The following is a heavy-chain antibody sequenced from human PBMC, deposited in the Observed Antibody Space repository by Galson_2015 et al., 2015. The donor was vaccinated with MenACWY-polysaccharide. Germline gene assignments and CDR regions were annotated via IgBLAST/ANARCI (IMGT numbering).Heavy chain of an antibody. CDR3: VAELYQQPFGWFDP. CDR1: GASMSSYY. CDR2: MHPSGRG. Sequence: LSLTCNVSGASMSSYYWGWIRQPPGKGLEWIGYMHPSGRGNYNPSLRSRVSVSVDTSKKQFSLKVNSVSAADTAVYYCVAELYQQPFGWFDPWGQGNLVTVSS. J-gene: IGHJ5*02. D-gene: IGHD2-2*01. V-gene: IGHV4-59*03.